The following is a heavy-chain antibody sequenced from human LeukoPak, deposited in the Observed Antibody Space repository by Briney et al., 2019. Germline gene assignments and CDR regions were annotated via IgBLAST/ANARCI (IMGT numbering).Heavy chain of an antibody. J-gene: IGHJ4*02. Sequence: PGGSLRLSCAASGFTFSSYSMNWVRQAPGKGLEWVSYISSSSSTIYYADSVKGRFTISRDNAKNSLYMQMNSPRAEDTAVYYCARGPTFDYDFWSGYPAPTPYFDYWGQGTLVTVSS. V-gene: IGHV3-48*01. D-gene: IGHD3-3*01. CDR1: GFTFSSYS. CDR3: ARGPTFDYDFWSGYPAPTPYFDY. CDR2: ISSSSSTI.